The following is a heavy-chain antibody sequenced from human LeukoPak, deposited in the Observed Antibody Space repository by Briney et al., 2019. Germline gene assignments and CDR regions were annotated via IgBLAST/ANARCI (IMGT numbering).Heavy chain of an antibody. CDR1: GYTFTTYG. CDR3: ARGAPTGDVDY. Sequence: ASVKVSCKASGYTFTTYGISWVRQAPGQGLEWMGWISAYNGNTDYAQKIPGRVTMTTDTSTSTAYMELRSLRSDDTAVYYCARGAPTGDVDYWGQGTLVTVSS. D-gene: IGHD7-27*01. V-gene: IGHV1-18*01. J-gene: IGHJ4*02. CDR2: ISAYNGNT.